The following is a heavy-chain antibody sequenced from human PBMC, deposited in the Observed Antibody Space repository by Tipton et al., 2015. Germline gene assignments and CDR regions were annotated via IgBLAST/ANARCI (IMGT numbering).Heavy chain of an antibody. CDR3: AREGDVVTFSYDTNGYSYFDY. J-gene: IGHJ4*02. CDR2: ISAYNGRT. CDR1: THSFKIFG. Sequence: QSGPEVKKRGASMKVSCKVSTHSFKIFGFSWVRQAPGQGLEWMGWISAYNGRTRYGQKFQDRVTLTRDTTTTTVFLELKNLTSDDSAVYYCAREGDVVTFSYDTNGYSYFDYWGQGTPVTVSS. D-gene: IGHD2-8*01. V-gene: IGHV1-18*01.